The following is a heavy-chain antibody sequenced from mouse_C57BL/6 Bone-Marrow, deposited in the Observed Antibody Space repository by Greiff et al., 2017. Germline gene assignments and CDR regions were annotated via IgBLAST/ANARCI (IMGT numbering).Heavy chain of an antibody. CDR3: ATLPFAY. Sequence: VQGVESGAELVRPGASVKLSCKASGYTFTDYYINWVKQRPGQGLEWIARIYPGSGNTYYNEKFKGKATLTAEKSSSTAYMQLSSLTSEDSAVYFCATLPFAYWGQGTLVTVSA. J-gene: IGHJ3*01. V-gene: IGHV1-76*01. CDR2: IYPGSGNT. CDR1: GYTFTDYY.